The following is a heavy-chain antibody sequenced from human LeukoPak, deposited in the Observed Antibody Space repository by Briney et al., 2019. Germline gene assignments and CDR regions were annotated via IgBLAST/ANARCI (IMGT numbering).Heavy chain of an antibody. CDR2: IGGSGGST. D-gene: IGHD3-10*01. J-gene: IGHJ4*02. V-gene: IGHV3-23*01. Sequence: GGSLRLSCAVSGFTFSSYAMSWVRQAPGKGLEWVSAIGGSGGSTYYADSVKGRFTISRDDSKNTLYLQMNSLRAEDTAIYYCAKFTRTLVRGALVNWGQGTLVTVSS. CDR1: GFTFSSYA. CDR3: AKFTRTLVRGALVN.